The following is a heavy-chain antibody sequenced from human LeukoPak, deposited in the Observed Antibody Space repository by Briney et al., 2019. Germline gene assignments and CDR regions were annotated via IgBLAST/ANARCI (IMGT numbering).Heavy chain of an antibody. CDR2: ISGGTT. CDR1: GFTISTYG. J-gene: IGHJ4*02. CDR3: AKSVYHSGSY. Sequence: GGSLRLSCAASGFTISTYGMSWVRQAPGKGLEWVLSISGGTTYYPDSVKGRFTLSRDNSNKPVTLQINSLRAEDTAVYYCAKSVYHSGSYWGQGTLVTVS. V-gene: IGHV3-23*01. D-gene: IGHD3-10*01.